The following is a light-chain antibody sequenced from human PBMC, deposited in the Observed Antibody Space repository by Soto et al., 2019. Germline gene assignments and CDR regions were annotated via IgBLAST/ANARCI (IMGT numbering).Light chain of an antibody. J-gene: IGKJ4*01. CDR3: QQHAHWPLT. CDR1: QSVGNN. V-gene: IGKV3-11*01. CDR2: EAS. Sequence: TQSPSSLSASVGDRVTITCRASQSVGNNLAWYQQKPGQAPGLLIYEASTRATGIPARFSGSGSGTDFTLTISSLEPEDFAVYYCQQHAHWPLTFGGGTKVDIK.